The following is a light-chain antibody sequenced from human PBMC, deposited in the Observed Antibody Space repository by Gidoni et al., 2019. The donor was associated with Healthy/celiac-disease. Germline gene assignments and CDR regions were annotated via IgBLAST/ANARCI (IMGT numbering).Light chain of an antibody. J-gene: IGKJ4*01. CDR1: QSISSW. Sequence: DIQMTQSPSTLSASVGARVTITCRASQSISSWLAWYQQKPGQAPKLLNYKASSLESGVPSRFSGSGSGTEFTLTISSLQPDDVATYYCQQYNSYPLTFGGGTKVEIK. CDR3: QQYNSYPLT. CDR2: KAS. V-gene: IGKV1-5*03.